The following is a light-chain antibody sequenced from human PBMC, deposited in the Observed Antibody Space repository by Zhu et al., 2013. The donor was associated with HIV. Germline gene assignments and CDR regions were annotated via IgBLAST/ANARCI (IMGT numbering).Light chain of an antibody. J-gene: IGLJ2*01. CDR2: KNN. Sequence: QSVLTQPPSASGTPGQRVTISCSRSGSNIGSDFVYWYQHFPGTAPKLLIYKNNQRSSGVPDRFSGSKSGASASLAISGLRAEDEADYYCQSHDSSLSGVAFGGGTKLSVL. CDR3: QSHDSSLSGVA. CDR1: GSNIGSDF. V-gene: IGLV1-47*01.